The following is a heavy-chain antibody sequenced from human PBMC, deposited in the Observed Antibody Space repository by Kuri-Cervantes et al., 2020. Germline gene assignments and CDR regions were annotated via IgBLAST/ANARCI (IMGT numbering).Heavy chain of an antibody. Sequence: SETLSLTCAVSGYSISSGYYWGWIRQPPGKGLEWIGSIYYSGSTYYNPSLKSRVTISVDMSKNQFSLKLSSVTAADTAVYYCAIIRGYSYGYHYFQHWGQGTLVTVSS. D-gene: IGHD5-18*01. V-gene: IGHV4-38-2*01. CDR2: IYYSGST. CDR1: GYSISSGYY. CDR3: AIIRGYSYGYHYFQH. J-gene: IGHJ1*01.